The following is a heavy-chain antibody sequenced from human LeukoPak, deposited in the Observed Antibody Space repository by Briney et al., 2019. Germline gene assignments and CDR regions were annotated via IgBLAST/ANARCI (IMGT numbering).Heavy chain of an antibody. Sequence: PSETLSLTCTVSGGSISSSSYYWGWIRQPPGKGLEWIGSIYYSGSTYYNPSLKSRVTISVDTSKNQFSLKLSSVTAADTAVYYCARILYNILTGCFDYWGQGTLVTVSS. D-gene: IGHD3-9*01. CDR2: IYYSGST. CDR1: GGSISSSSYY. J-gene: IGHJ4*02. V-gene: IGHV4-39*07. CDR3: ARILYNILTGCFDY.